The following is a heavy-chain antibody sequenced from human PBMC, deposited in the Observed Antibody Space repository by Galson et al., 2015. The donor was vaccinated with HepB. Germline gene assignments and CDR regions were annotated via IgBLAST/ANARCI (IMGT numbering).Heavy chain of an antibody. Sequence: SLRLSCAASGFNLRTTVMSWVRQAPGKGLEWVSGISRSGGSTSYADSVKGRFTISRDNSKNTLFLEISSLRAEDTAIYYCAKDREVGYCSGGSCSPPDSWGQGTLVTVSS. CDR3: AKDREVGYCSGGSCSPPDS. J-gene: IGHJ4*02. CDR1: GFNLRTTV. CDR2: ISRSGGST. V-gene: IGHV3-23*01. D-gene: IGHD2-15*01.